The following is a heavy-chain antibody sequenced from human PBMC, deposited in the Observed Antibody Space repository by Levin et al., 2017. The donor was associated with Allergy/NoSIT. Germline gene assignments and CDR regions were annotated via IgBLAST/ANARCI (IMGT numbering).Heavy chain of an antibody. V-gene: IGHV3-53*01. CDR1: GFIVSSNY. J-gene: IGHJ4*02. Sequence: QPGGSLRLSCAASGFIVSSNYMSWVRQAPGKGLEWVSIIYSGDSTYYADSVKGRFTISRDNSKSTLYLQMNSLRAEDTAVYYCARIGQWPGTYSFDYWGQGTLVIVSS. D-gene: IGHD6-19*01. CDR3: ARIGQWPGTYSFDY. CDR2: IYSGDST.